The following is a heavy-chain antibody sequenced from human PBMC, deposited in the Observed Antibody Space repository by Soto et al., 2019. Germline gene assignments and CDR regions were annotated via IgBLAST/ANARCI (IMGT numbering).Heavy chain of an antibody. V-gene: IGHV4-34*01. CDR2: INHSGST. CDR3: ARGHRGMTTVTNYYYYYYMDV. CDR1: GGSFSGYY. D-gene: IGHD4-17*01. J-gene: IGHJ6*03. Sequence: SETLSLTCAVYGGSFSGYYWSWIRQPPGKGLEWIGEINHSGSTNYNPSLKSRVTISVDTSKNQFSLKLSSVTAADTAVYYCARGHRGMTTVTNYYYYYYMDVWGKGTTVTVSS.